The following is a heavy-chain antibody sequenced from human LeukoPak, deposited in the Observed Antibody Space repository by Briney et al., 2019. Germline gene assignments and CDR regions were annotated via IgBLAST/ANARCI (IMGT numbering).Heavy chain of an antibody. CDR1: GFTVSSNY. V-gene: IGHV3-11*04. CDR2: ISSNGRGT. D-gene: IGHD3-10*02. J-gene: IGHJ6*04. Sequence: AGGSLRLSCAASGFTVSSNYMTWIRQTPGKGLEWISDISSNGRGTFYADSVKGRFTISRDNAKNSLYLQMNSLRAEDTAVYYCAELGITMIGGVWGKGTTVTISS. CDR3: AELGITMIGGV.